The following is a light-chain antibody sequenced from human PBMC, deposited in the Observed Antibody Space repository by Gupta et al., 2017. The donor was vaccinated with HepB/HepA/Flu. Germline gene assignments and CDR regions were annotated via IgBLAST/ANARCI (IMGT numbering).Light chain of an antibody. Sequence: ELVLTQSPDTLSLSPGERATLSCRASQSVTNSLTWYQQKPGQAPRLLIHDTSNRATGVPARFSGSGSGTDFALTISSLEPGDFAVYYCQQRYNFGQGTRLDI. J-gene: IGKJ5*01. CDR3: QQRYN. CDR1: QSVTNS. V-gene: IGKV3-11*01. CDR2: DTS.